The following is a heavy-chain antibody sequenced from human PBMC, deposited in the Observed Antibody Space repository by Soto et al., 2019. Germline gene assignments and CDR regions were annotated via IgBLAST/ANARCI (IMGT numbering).Heavy chain of an antibody. Sequence: SETLSLTCTVSGGSISSSSYYWGWIRQPPGKGLEWIGSIYYSGSTYYNPSLKSRVTISVDTSKNQFSLKLSSVTAADTAVYYCARANYDFWSGYLGCAQDWGQGTLVTVFS. V-gene: IGHV4-39*01. CDR3: ARANYDFWSGYLGCAQD. D-gene: IGHD3-3*01. CDR2: IYYSGST. CDR1: GGSISSSSYY. J-gene: IGHJ4*02.